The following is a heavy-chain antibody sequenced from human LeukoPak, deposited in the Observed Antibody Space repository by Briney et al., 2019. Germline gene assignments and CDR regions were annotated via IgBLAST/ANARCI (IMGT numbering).Heavy chain of an antibody. Sequence: PSETLSLTCAVSGYSISSNYYWGWIRQPPGKGLEWIGSIYHSGSTYYNPSLKSRVTISVDTSKNQFSLKLSSVTAADTAVYYCARDAAQYYSMDVWGKGTTVTVSS. D-gene: IGHD6-13*01. CDR3: ARDAAQYYSMDV. V-gene: IGHV4-38-2*02. CDR2: IYHSGST. CDR1: GYSISSNYY. J-gene: IGHJ6*04.